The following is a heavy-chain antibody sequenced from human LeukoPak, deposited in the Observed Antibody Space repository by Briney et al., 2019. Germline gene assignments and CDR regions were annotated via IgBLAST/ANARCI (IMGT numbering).Heavy chain of an antibody. CDR1: GGSLTKFY. J-gene: IGHJ4*02. V-gene: IGHV4-59*01. CDR2: IYYTGSA. CDR3: ARGGWSKDY. D-gene: IGHD6-19*01. Sequence: PSETLSLTCTVSGGSLTKFYWSWIRQPPGKRLEWIGYIYYTGSANHNPSVKSRVTMSVDTSKNQFSLKMNSVTAADTAVYYCARGGWSKDYWGQGTPVTVSS.